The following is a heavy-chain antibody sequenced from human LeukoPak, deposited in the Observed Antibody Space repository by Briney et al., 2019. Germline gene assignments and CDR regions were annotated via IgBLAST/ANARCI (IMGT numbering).Heavy chain of an antibody. CDR1: GFTFSSYS. CDR3: ARARVPGAFDI. V-gene: IGHV3-21*01. D-gene: IGHD1-1*01. Sequence: GGSLRLSCAASGFTFSSYSMNWARQAPGKGLEWVSSISSSSSYIYYADSVKGRFTISRDNAKNSLYLQMNSLRAEDTAVYYCARARVPGAFDIWGQGTMVTVSS. CDR2: ISSSSSYI. J-gene: IGHJ3*02.